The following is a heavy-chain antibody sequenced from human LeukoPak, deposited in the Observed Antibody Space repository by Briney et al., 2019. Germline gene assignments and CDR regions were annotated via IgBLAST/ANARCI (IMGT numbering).Heavy chain of an antibody. V-gene: IGHV3-7*01. J-gene: IGHJ6*03. CDR1: GFAFSSYW. CDR3: ARDNQDHASLWFGERYYYYYMDV. Sequence: GGSLRLSCAASGFAFSSYWMSWVRQAPGKGLEWVANIKQDGSEKYYVDSVKGRFTISRDNAKNSLYLQMNSLRAEDTAVYYCARDNQDHASLWFGERYYYYYMDVWGKGTTVTVSS. CDR2: IKQDGSEK. D-gene: IGHD3-10*01.